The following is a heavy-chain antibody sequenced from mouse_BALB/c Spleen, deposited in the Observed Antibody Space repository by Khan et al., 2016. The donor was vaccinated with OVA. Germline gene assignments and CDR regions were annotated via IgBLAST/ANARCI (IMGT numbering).Heavy chain of an antibody. CDR2: INTYTGEP. V-gene: IGHV9-1*02. J-gene: IGHJ1*01. CDR3: ARIASFWYSDV. CDR1: GYTFTNYG. Sequence: QIQLVQSGPELKKPGETVKISCKASGYTFTNYGMNWVKQAPGKGLKWMGWINTYTGEPTYADDFKGRFVLSLDTSASTAYLQISNLKNEDMTTYFCARIASFWYSDVWGAGTTVTVSS.